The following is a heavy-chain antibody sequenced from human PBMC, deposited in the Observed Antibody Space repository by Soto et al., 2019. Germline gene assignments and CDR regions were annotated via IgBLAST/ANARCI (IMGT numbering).Heavy chain of an antibody. CDR1: GFTFSSYA. V-gene: IGHV3-23*01. CDR3: AKCSFGGSYYFPFDY. D-gene: IGHD1-26*01. CDR2: ISGSGTNT. J-gene: IGHJ4*02. Sequence: PGGSLRLSCAASGFTFSSYAMSWVRQAPGKGLEWVSSISGSGTNTYYADSVRGRFTISSDNSKNTLYLQMNSLGVEDTAVYYCAKCSFGGSYYFPFDYWGQGTLVTVSS.